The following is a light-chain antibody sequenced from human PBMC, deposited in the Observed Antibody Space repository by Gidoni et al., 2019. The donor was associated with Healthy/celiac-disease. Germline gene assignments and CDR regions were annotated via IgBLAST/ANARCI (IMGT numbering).Light chain of an antibody. CDR1: SSNIGSGYF. J-gene: IGLJ3*02. CDR2: GNS. CDR3: QSYDSSLSGSV. V-gene: IGLV1-40*01. Sequence: QSVLTPPPSVSGAPGQRVTIPCTGSSSNIGSGYFVHWYQQLPGTAPKLLIYGNSNRPSGVPDRFSGSKSGTSASLAITGLQAEDEADYYCQSYDSSLSGSVFGGGTKLTVL.